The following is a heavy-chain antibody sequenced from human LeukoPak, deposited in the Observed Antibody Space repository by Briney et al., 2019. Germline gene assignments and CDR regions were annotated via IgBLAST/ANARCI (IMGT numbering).Heavy chain of an antibody. V-gene: IGHV6-1*01. CDR1: GDSVSSNSAA. Sequence: SQTLSLTCAISGDSVSSNSAAWNWIRQSPSRGLEWLGRTYYRSKLYNDYAVSVKSRITINPDTSKNQFSLQLNSVTPEDTAVCYCARDPIVVVPAAMGNYYYYGMDVWGQGTTVTVSS. J-gene: IGHJ6*02. CDR3: ARDPIVVVPAAMGNYYYYGMDV. CDR2: TYYRSKLYN. D-gene: IGHD2-2*01.